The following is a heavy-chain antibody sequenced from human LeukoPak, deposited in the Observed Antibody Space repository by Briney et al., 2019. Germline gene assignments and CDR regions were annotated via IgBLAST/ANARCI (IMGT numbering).Heavy chain of an antibody. CDR1: GFTFSSYW. CDR3: AREPPTYYYDSSGYYPPDY. D-gene: IGHD3-22*01. V-gene: IGHV3-74*01. Sequence: GGSLRLSCAASGFTFSSYWMHWVRQAPGKGLVWVSRINSDGSSTNYADSVKGRFTISRDNAKNTLYLQMNSLRAEDTAVYYCAREPPTYYYDSSGYYPPDYWGQGTLVIVSS. CDR2: INSDGSST. J-gene: IGHJ4*02.